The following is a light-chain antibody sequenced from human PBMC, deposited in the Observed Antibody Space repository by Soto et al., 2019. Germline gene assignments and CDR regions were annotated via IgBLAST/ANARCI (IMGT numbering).Light chain of an antibody. CDR1: QGISSY. J-gene: IGKJ1*01. CDR3: QQLNSYPWT. V-gene: IGKV1-9*01. CDR2: AAS. Sequence: DIQLTQSPSFLSASVGDRVTITCRASQGISSYLAWYQVEPGKAPKLLIYAASTLQSGVPSRFSGSGSGTEFTLTVSSLQPEDFATYYCQQLNSYPWTFGQGTEVEIK.